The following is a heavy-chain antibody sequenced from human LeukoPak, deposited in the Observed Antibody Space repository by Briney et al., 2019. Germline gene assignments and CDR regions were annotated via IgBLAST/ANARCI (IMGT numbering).Heavy chain of an antibody. CDR1: GFTFSTYA. V-gene: IGHV3-23*01. J-gene: IGHJ4*02. D-gene: IGHD3-10*01. CDR2: ISANGDTT. Sequence: PGGSLRLSCAASGFTFSTYALSWVRQAPGKGLEWVSAISANGDTTYYADSVRGRFTISRDNSKNTLYLQMNSLRAEDTAVYYCAASPYSGHDYWGQGTLVTVSS. CDR3: AASPYSGHDY.